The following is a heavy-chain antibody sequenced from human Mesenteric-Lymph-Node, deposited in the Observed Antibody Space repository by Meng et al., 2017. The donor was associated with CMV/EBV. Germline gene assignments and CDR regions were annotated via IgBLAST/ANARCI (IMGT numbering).Heavy chain of an antibody. CDR1: TFTSYA. D-gene: IGHD3-10*01. CDR2: INTNTGNP. CDR3: AGNLNYYGSGSYYNLFDY. J-gene: IGHJ4*02. V-gene: IGHV7-4-1*02. Sequence: TFTSYARNWVRQAPGQGLEWMGWINTNTGNPTYAQGFTGRFVFSLDTSVSTAYLQISSLKAEDTAVYYCAGNLNYYGSGSYYNLFDYWGQGTLVTVSS.